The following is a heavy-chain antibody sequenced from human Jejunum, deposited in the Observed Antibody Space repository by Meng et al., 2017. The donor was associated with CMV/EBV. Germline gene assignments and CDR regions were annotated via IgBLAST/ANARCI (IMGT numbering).Heavy chain of an antibody. Sequence: TYAMNWVRQAPGKGLEWVSGISGSGDSTYYTDSVKGRFTISRDNSQNTLYLHMSSPRAEDTAVYFCAKGGTLNVVVPDASWAIGYWGQGTLVTVSS. CDR3: AKGGTLNVVVPDASWAIGY. CDR1: TYA. J-gene: IGHJ4*02. D-gene: IGHD2-2*01. CDR2: ISGSGDST. V-gene: IGHV3-23*01.